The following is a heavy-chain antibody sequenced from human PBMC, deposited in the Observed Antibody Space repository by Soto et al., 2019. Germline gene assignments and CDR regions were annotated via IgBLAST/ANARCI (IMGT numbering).Heavy chain of an antibody. CDR2: ISYDGSNN. V-gene: IGHV3-30*03. CDR1: GFTFNCYG. Sequence: GGSLRLSCAASGFTFNCYGLHWVRQAPGKGLEWVAVISYDGSNNYYADSVKGRFTISRDNSKNTLYPQLNSVGAEDTAVYYCARDAYYDTSGPAGYWGQGTLVTVSS. D-gene: IGHD3-22*01. CDR3: ARDAYYDTSGPAGY. J-gene: IGHJ4*02.